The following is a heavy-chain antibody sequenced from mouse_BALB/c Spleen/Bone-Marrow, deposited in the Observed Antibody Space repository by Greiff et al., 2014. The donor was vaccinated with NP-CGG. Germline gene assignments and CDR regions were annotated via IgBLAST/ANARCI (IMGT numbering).Heavy chain of an antibody. CDR1: GYTLSTYW. CDR3: ARLAYYGDYHAWFAY. D-gene: IGHD2-13*01. V-gene: IGHV1-7*01. Sequence: VQLQQSGAELAKPGASVKMSCKASGYTLSTYWMHWVKQRPGQGLEWIGYINPRTGFTEYSPKFRDKATFTVDNSSSTAYMRLSSLTSEDSAVYYCARLAYYGDYHAWFAYWGQGTLVTVSA. J-gene: IGHJ3*01. CDR2: INPRTGFT.